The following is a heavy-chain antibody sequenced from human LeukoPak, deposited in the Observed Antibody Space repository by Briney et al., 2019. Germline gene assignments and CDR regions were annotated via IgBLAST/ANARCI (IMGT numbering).Heavy chain of an antibody. V-gene: IGHV3-53*01. Sequence: PGGSLRLSCAASGFTVSSDYMRWVRQAPGKGLEWVSSIDATGSTNYADSVRGRFTLSRDNSKNTLYLRMSGLRAEDTAVYYCARDASGSRPNYWGQGTLVTVTS. CDR2: IDATGST. D-gene: IGHD3-10*01. CDR1: GFTVSSDY. J-gene: IGHJ4*02. CDR3: ARDASGSRPNY.